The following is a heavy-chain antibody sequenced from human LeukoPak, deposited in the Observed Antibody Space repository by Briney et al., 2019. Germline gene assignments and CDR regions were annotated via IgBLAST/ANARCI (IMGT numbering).Heavy chain of an antibody. V-gene: IGHV3-7*01. CDR3: ARDQRCRDSACYSTDFFDS. J-gene: IGHJ5*01. Sequence: GGSLRLSCVASGFTFRTYWMTWVRQAPGKGLEWVAKIRGDGGETSYGDSVKGRFTISRDNADNSIHLQMTSQRADDSTVYFCARDQRCRDSACYSTDFFDSWGQGTLVSVSS. D-gene: IGHD2-21*02. CDR1: GFTFRTYW. CDR2: IRGDGGET.